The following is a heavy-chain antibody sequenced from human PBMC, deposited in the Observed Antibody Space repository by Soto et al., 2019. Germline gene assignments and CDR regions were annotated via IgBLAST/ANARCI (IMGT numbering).Heavy chain of an antibody. D-gene: IGHD6-13*01. Sequence: QVQLVESGGGVVQPGRSLRLSCAASGFTFSNYGMHWVRQAPDKGLEWVSVIWYDGSDKYYADSVKGRFTISRDNSKNTLYLQMNGLRTEDTAVYYCATDQGIYWGQGTLVTVSS. V-gene: IGHV3-33*01. CDR1: GFTFSNYG. CDR2: IWYDGSDK. J-gene: IGHJ4*02. CDR3: ATDQGIY.